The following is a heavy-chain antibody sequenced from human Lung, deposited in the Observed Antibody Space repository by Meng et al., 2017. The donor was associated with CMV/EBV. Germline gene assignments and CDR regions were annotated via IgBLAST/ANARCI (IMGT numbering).Heavy chain of an antibody. V-gene: IGHV4-59*12. CDR1: GGSISSSY. Sequence: SETLSLXCTVSGGSISSSYWSWIRQPPGKGLEWIGYISYTGSTNYNPSLKSRVTISLDTSKNQFSLKLSSVTAADTAVYYCARGEIVRKGVDYWGQGTLVTGAS. CDR2: ISYTGST. D-gene: IGHD3-16*02. J-gene: IGHJ4*02. CDR3: ARGEIVRKGVDY.